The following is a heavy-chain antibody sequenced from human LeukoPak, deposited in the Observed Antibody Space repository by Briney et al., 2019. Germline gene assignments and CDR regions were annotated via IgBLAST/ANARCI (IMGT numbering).Heavy chain of an antibody. J-gene: IGHJ4*02. CDR2: ISYDGSNK. CDR3: AREGRGGSYESQYYFDY. V-gene: IGHV3-30-3*01. Sequence: GRSLRLSCAASGFTFSSYAMHWVRQAPGKGLEWVAVISYDGSNKYYADSVKGRFTISRDSSKNTLYLQMNSLRAEDTAVYYCAREGRGGSYESQYYFDYWGQGTLVTASS. CDR1: GFTFSSYA. D-gene: IGHD1-26*01.